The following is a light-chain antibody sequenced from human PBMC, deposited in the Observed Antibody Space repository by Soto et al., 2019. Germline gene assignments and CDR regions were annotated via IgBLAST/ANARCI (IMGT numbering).Light chain of an antibody. Sequence: EVVMTQSPATLSVSPGERATLSCRASQSVGSKLAWYQQKPGQAPRLLIFYAFTRATGIPARFSGSGSGTEFTLFISSLQSEDFAVYYCQQYNKWPPLTFGGGTKVEI. CDR1: QSVGSK. V-gene: IGKV3-15*01. CDR2: YAF. CDR3: QQYNKWPPLT. J-gene: IGKJ4*01.